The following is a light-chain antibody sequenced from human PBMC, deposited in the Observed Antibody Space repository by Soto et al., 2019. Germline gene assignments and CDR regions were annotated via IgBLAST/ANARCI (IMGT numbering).Light chain of an antibody. CDR3: CSYTSSATLV. J-gene: IGLJ2*01. Sequence: QSVLTQPASVSGSPGQSITISCTGTRSDVGTSNSVSWYQQHAGKAPKLMIYEVSNRPSGVSNRFSGSKSVYTASLTISGLQAEYEADYYCCSYTSSATLVFGGGTKLTVL. V-gene: IGLV2-14*01. CDR1: RSDVGTSNS. CDR2: EVS.